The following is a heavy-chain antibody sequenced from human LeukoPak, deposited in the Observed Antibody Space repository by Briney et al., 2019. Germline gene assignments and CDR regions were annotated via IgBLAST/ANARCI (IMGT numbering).Heavy chain of an antibody. V-gene: IGHV4-59*01. J-gene: IGHJ6*02. CDR3: ARVSGYYDFWSGPHPPPYYYYGMDV. CDR2: IYYSGST. Sequence: SETLSLTCTVSGGSISSYYWSWIRQPPGKGLEWIGYIYYSGSTNYNPSLKSRVTISVDTSKNQFSLKLSSVTAADTAVHYCARVSGYYDFWSGPHPPPYYYYGMDVWGQGTTVTVSS. CDR1: GGSISSYY. D-gene: IGHD3-3*01.